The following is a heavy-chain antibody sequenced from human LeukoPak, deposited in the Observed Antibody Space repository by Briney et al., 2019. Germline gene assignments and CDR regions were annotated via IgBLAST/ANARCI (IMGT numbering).Heavy chain of an antibody. CDR2: IYYSGIT. CDR3: ARGGWELRN. V-gene: IGHV4-39*01. D-gene: IGHD1-26*01. Sequence: SETLSLVCTVSGGSISSNHYYWAWIRQPPGKGLEWIGSIYYSGITDYNPSLKSRLTISVDASKSQFSLKLTSETAADTAVYHCARGGWELRNWGQGTLVTVSS. J-gene: IGHJ4*02. CDR1: GGSISSNHYY.